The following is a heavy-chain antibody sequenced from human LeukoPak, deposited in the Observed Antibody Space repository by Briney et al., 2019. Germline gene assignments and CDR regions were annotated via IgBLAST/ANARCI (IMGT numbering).Heavy chain of an antibody. Sequence: KVSCKASGGTFSSYAISWVRQAPGQGLEWMGFIYPGDSETKNSPSFQGQVTMSADKSISTAYLQWSSLKASDTAIYYCARLGLGSGSSCDYWGQGTLVIVSS. CDR1: GGTFSSYA. CDR2: IYPGDSET. V-gene: IGHV5-51*01. D-gene: IGHD3-10*01. J-gene: IGHJ4*02. CDR3: ARLGLGSGSSCDY.